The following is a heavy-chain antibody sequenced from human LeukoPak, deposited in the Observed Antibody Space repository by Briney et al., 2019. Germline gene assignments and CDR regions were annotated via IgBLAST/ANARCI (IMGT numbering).Heavy chain of an antibody. V-gene: IGHV4-34*01. D-gene: IGHD6-6*01. Sequence: SETLSLTCAVYGGSFSGYYWSWIRQPPGKGLEWIGEINHSGSTNYNPSLKSRVTISVDTSKNQFSLKLSSVTAADTAVYYCVSGYSSSGANWFDPWGQGTLVTVSS. CDR3: VSGYSSSGANWFDP. J-gene: IGHJ5*02. CDR2: INHSGST. CDR1: GGSFSGYY.